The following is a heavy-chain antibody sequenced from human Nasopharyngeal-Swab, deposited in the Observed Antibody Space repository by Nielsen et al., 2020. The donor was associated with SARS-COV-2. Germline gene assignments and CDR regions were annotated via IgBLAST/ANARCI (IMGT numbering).Heavy chain of an antibody. J-gene: IGHJ5*02. V-gene: IGHV4-59*01. CDR3: AREGRHRIDP. CDR1: GGSISSYY. CDR2: IYYSGST. Sequence: SETLSLTCTVSGGSISSYYWSRIRQPPGKGLEWIGYIYYSGSTNYNPSLKSRVTISVDTSKNQFSLKLSSVTAADTAVYYCAREGRHRIDPWGQGTLVTVSS.